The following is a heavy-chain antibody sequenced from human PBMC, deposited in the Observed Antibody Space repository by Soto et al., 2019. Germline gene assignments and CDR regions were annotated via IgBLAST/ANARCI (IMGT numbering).Heavy chain of an antibody. D-gene: IGHD3-16*01. J-gene: IGHJ6*02. CDR2: ISTSTI. CDR1: GFTFNSYS. V-gene: IGHV3-48*02. CDR3: AREGVYYYSGMDV. Sequence: EVQLVESGGGLVQPGGSLRLSCAASGFTFNSYSMNWVRQAPGKGLEWVSYISTSTIYYADSVKGRFTISRDNAKNSLYLQMNSLRDEDTAVYYCAREGVYYYSGMDVWGQGTTVTVSS.